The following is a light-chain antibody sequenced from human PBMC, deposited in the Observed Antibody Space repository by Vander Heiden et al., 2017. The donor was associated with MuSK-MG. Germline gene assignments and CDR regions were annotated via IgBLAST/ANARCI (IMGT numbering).Light chain of an antibody. CDR3: HQTEGTGST. CDR2: SAS. J-gene: IGKJ3*01. CDR1: QNIKSY. V-gene: IGKV1-39*01. Sequence: DIQMTQSPSSLSASVGDRVTITCRASQNIKSYLNWYQQKPGKAPKLLIYSASSLQSAAPSRFSGSGSETVFALTIISLQPEDCATYYCHQTEGTGSTFGHGTKLDIK.